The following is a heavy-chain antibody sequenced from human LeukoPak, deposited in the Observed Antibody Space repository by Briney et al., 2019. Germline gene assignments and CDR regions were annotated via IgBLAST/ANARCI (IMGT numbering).Heavy chain of an antibody. CDR1: GGTFSSYA. CDR2: IIPIFGTA. D-gene: IGHD6-13*01. V-gene: IGHV1-69*05. Sequence: ASVKVSCKASGGTFSSYAINWVRQAPGQGLEWMGGIIPIFGTANYAQRFQGRVTITTDESTSSAYMELSSLRSEDTAVYYCARGSPGIFDREDYYYYGMDVWGQGTTVTVSS. J-gene: IGHJ6*02. CDR3: ARGSPGIFDREDYYYYGMDV.